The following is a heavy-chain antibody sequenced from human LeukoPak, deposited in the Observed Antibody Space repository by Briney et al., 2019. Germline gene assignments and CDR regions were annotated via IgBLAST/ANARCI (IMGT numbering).Heavy chain of an antibody. V-gene: IGHV4-59*01. Sequence: KPSETLSLTCTVSGGSISSDYWSWIRQPPGKGLEWVGYIYYSGSTNYNPSLKSRVTISVDTSKNQFSLKLSSVTAADTAVYYCARGTHYDRGAFDIWGQGTMVTVSS. CDR2: IYYSGST. CDR1: GGSISSDY. CDR3: ARGTHYDRGAFDI. J-gene: IGHJ3*02. D-gene: IGHD3-3*01.